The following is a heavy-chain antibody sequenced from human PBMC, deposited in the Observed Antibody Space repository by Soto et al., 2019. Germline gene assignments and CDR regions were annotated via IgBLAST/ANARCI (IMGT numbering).Heavy chain of an antibody. CDR3: ARDPTGGYFHYDY. V-gene: IGHV3-30*17. CDR2: VSDDGSEQ. Sequence: QVQMVESGGGVVQPGRSLRLSCAASGFSLRDYGMHWVRQAPGKGLEYVAAVSDDGSEQYYADYVRGRFTISRDNSKNSLYLQLDSLTTGDTAVYYCARDPTGGYFHYDYWGQGALVTVSS. J-gene: IGHJ4*02. D-gene: IGHD1-26*01. CDR1: GFSLRDYG.